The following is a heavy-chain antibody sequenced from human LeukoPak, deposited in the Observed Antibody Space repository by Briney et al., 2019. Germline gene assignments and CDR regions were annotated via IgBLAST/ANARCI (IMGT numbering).Heavy chain of an antibody. CDR3: ARVLPITPYFDY. Sequence: SETLSLTCTVSGYSISSGYYWGWIRQPPGKGLEWTGSIDHSGSTYYNPSLKSRITISVDTSKNQFSLKLSSVTAADTAVYYCARVLPITPYFDYWGQGTLVTVSS. V-gene: IGHV4-38-2*02. CDR1: GYSISSGYY. CDR2: IDHSGST. J-gene: IGHJ4*02. D-gene: IGHD1-20*01.